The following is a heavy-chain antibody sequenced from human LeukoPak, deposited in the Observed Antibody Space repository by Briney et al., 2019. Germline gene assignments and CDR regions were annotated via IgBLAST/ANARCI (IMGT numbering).Heavy chain of an antibody. CDR1: GGSVSSGSYY. D-gene: IGHD3-10*01. V-gene: IGHV4-39*07. Sequence: SETLSLTCTVSGGSVSSGSYYWSWIRQPPGKGLEWIGEINHSGSTNYNPSLKSRVTISVDTSKNQFSLKLSSVTAADTAVYYCASGFWFGEPTDYWGQGTLVTVSS. CDR2: INHSGST. CDR3: ASGFWFGEPTDY. J-gene: IGHJ4*02.